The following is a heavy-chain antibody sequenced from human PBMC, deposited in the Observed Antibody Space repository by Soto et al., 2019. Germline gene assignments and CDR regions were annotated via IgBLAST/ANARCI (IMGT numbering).Heavy chain of an antibody. Sequence: QVPLTESGGGLVKPGGSLRLSCAASGFTFSGLYMSWIRQAPGKGLEWVSCIDSSGVKKYYAESVRGRFTISRDNAKNSLYLQMNSLRAEDTAVYYCASDRGAVTGAYFDYWGQGTLVTVSS. D-gene: IGHD6-19*01. CDR1: GFTFSGLY. CDR2: IDSSGVKK. J-gene: IGHJ4*02. CDR3: ASDRGAVTGAYFDY. V-gene: IGHV3-11*01.